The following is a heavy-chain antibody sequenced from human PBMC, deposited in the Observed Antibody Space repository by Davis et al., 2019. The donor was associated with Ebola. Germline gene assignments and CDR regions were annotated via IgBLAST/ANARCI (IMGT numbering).Heavy chain of an antibody. J-gene: IGHJ6*03. Sequence: ASVKVSCKASGYTFTSYGISWVRQAPGQGLEWMGWISAYSGNTNYAQKLQGRVTMTTDTSTSTAYMELRSLRSDDTAVYYCARGRITIFAGTPYYYYMDVWGKGTTVTVSS. D-gene: IGHD3-3*01. CDR2: ISAYSGNT. CDR1: GYTFTSYG. CDR3: ARGRITIFAGTPYYYYMDV. V-gene: IGHV1-18*01.